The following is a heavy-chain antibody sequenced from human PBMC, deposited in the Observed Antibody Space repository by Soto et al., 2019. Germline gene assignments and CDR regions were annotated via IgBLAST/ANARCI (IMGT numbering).Heavy chain of an antibody. Sequence: QLQLQESGSGLVKPSQTLSLTCGVSGGSINSGGNSWSWIRQPPGKGLEWIGYIYPSGSTYYNPSLKSRVTMSVDRSKNQFSLKLSSVTAADTAVYYCARVESSGYFLEYWGQGTLVTVSS. V-gene: IGHV4-30-2*01. CDR3: ARVESSGYFLEY. CDR1: GGSINSGGNS. J-gene: IGHJ4*02. CDR2: IYPSGST. D-gene: IGHD3-22*01.